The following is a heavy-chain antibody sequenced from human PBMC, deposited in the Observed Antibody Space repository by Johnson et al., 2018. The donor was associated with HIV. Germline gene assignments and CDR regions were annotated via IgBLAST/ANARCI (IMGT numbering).Heavy chain of an antibody. CDR3: ASPTSGYSGVKAFDI. V-gene: IGHV3-11*04. CDR1: RFSVSDHY. D-gene: IGHD3-22*01. Sequence: QVQLVESGGGLVKPGGSLRLSCAASRFSVSDHYMSWVRQAPGKGLERISYISSSGTTIYYADSVQGRFTISRDNAKNSLYLQMNSLRAEASAVYYCASPTSGYSGVKAFDIWGHGTIVTVSS. J-gene: IGHJ3*02. CDR2: ISSSGTTI.